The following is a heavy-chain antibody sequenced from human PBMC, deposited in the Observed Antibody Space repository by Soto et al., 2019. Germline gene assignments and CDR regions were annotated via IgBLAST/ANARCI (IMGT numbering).Heavy chain of an antibody. Sequence: GASVKVSCKASGGTFSSYAISWVRQAPGQGLEWMGGIIPIFGTANYAQKFQGRVTITADESTSTAYMELSSLRSEDTAVYYCARAPLYCSGGSCDLRSYYYYGMDVWGQGTTVTVSS. J-gene: IGHJ6*02. D-gene: IGHD2-15*01. CDR1: GGTFSSYA. CDR2: IIPIFGTA. V-gene: IGHV1-69*13. CDR3: ARAPLYCSGGSCDLRSYYYYGMDV.